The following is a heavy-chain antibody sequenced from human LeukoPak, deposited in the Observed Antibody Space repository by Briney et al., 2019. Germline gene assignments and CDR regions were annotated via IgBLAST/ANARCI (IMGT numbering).Heavy chain of an antibody. J-gene: IGHJ4*02. CDR2: INPNSGGT. Sequence: RASVKVSCKASGYTFTGYYMHWVRQAPGQGLEWMGWINPNSGGTNYAQKFQGRVTMTRDTSISTAYMELSRLRSDDTAVYYCARDLGIVVARTNDYWGQGTLVTVSS. CDR1: GYTFTGYY. D-gene: IGHD6-19*01. CDR3: ARDLGIVVARTNDY. V-gene: IGHV1-2*02.